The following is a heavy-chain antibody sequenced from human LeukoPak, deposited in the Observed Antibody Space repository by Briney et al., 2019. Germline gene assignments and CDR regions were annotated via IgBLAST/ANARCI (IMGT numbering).Heavy chain of an antibody. D-gene: IGHD3-3*01. V-gene: IGHV4-4*02. J-gene: IGHJ4*02. CDR1: GGSISSSNW. CDR3: ARKRHYYSLFGVVTQVFDY. Sequence: SGTLSLTCAVSGGSISSSNWWSWVRQPPGKGLEWIGEIYHSGSTNYNPSLKGRVTISVDTSKNQFSLKLSSVTAADTAVYYCARKRHYYSLFGVVTQVFDYWGQGTLVTVSS. CDR2: IYHSGST.